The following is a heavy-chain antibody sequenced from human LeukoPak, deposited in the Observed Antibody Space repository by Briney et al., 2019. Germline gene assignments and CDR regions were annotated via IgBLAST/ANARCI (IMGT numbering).Heavy chain of an antibody. CDR2: IDSNGRST. Sequence: GGSLRLSCSASGFIFSSHALHWVRQAPGKGLEYVSAIDSNGRSTYYADSVKGRFTISRDNSKNTVYLQMSSLRPEDTAVYYCAREGGYGVLGYWGQGTLVTVSS. D-gene: IGHD6-25*01. V-gene: IGHV3-64D*06. CDR1: GFIFSSHA. CDR3: AREGGYGVLGY. J-gene: IGHJ4*02.